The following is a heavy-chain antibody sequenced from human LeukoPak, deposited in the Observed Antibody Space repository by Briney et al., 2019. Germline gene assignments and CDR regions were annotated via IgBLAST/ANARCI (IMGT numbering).Heavy chain of an antibody. CDR1: GGSISSYY. D-gene: IGHD2-15*01. V-gene: IGHV4-59*01. CDR2: IYYSGST. J-gene: IGHJ4*02. Sequence: SETLSLTCTVSGGSISSYYWSWIRQPPGKGLEWIGYIYYSGSTNYNPSLKSRVTISVDTSKNQFSLKLSSVTAADTAVYYCASVRGYCSGGSCYDYYFYYWGEGTLVTVSS. CDR3: ASVRGYCSGGSCYDYYFYY.